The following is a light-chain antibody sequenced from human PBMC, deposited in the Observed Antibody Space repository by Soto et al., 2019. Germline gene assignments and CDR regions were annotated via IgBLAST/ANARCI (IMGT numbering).Light chain of an antibody. V-gene: IGLV2-14*02. CDR1: SSDVGSYNL. Sequence: QSALTQPASVSGSPGQSITISCTGTSSDVGSYNLVSWYQQHPGKAPKLMIYEGSKRPSGVSTRFSGSKSGNTASLTISGLQADDEADYYCSSYTSSSPHVVFGGGTKLTVL. CDR2: EGS. J-gene: IGLJ2*01. CDR3: SSYTSSSPHVV.